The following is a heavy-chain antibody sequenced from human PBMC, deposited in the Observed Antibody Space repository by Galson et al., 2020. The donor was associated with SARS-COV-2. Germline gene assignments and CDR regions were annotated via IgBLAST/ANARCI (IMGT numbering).Heavy chain of an antibody. V-gene: IGHV4-39*01. CDR3: ARRAIVVVPAAMVVDDY. Sequence: SETLSLTCTVSGGSISSSSYYWGWIRQPPGKGLEWIGSIYYSGSTYYNPSLKSRVTISVDTPKNQFSLKLSSVTAADTAVYYCARRAIVVVPAAMVVDDYWGQGTLVTVSS. J-gene: IGHJ4*02. CDR2: IYYSGST. CDR1: GGSISSSSYY. D-gene: IGHD2-2*01.